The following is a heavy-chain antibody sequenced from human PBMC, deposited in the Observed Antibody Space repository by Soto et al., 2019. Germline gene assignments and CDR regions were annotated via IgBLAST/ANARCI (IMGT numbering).Heavy chain of an antibody. J-gene: IGHJ3*02. CDR1: GGTFSSYT. CDR2: IIPILGIA. CDR3: ATSEGGDGYNWSAFDI. V-gene: IGHV1-69*02. Sequence: QVQLVQSGAEVKKPGSSVKVSCKASGGTFSSYTISWVRQAPGQGLEWMGRIIPILGIANYAQKFQGRVTITADKSTSTAYMELSSLRSEDTAVYYCATSEGGDGYNWSAFDIWGQGTMVTVSS. D-gene: IGHD5-12*01.